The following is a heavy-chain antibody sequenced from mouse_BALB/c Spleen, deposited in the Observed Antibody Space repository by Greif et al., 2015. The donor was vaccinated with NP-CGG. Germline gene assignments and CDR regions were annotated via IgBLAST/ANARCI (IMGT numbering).Heavy chain of an antibody. J-gene: IGHJ4*01. D-gene: IGHD4-1*01. CDR2: IYPGSGNT. V-gene: IGHV1-84*02. CDR3: ARRTGTEAMDY. CDR1: GYTFADCH. Sequence: QLQESGPELVKPGASVKISCKASGYTFADCHINWVKQKPGQGLEWIGWIYPGSGNTKYNEKFKGKATLTVDTSSSTAYMQLSSLTSEDTAVYFCARRTGTEAMDYWGQGTSVTVSS.